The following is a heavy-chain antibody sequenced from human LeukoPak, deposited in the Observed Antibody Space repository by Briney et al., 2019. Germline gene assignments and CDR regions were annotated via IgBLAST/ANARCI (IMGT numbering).Heavy chain of an antibody. V-gene: IGHV5-51*01. CDR3: ARRTHGDYLGYGMDV. Sequence: GESLQISCKGSGYSFTSYWIGWVRQLPGKGLEWMGIIYPGDSDTRYSPSFQGQVTISADKSISTAYLQWSSLKASDTAMYYCARRTHGDYLGYGMDVWGQGTTVTVSS. CDR1: GYSFTSYW. CDR2: IYPGDSDT. J-gene: IGHJ6*02. D-gene: IGHD4-17*01.